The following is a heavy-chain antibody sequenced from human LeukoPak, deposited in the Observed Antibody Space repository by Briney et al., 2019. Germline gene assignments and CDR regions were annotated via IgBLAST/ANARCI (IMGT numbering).Heavy chain of an antibody. CDR1: VYTFPSYG. V-gene: IGHV1-18*01. J-gene: IGHJ4*02. Sequence: ASVPVSRQSSVYTFPSYGISWVRQAPGQGLEWVGWISAYNGNTNYAQKLQGRVTMTTDTSTSTAYMELRSLRSDDTAVYYCARDPSFDYGGQGTLVTVSS. CDR3: ARDPSFDY. CDR2: ISAYNGNT.